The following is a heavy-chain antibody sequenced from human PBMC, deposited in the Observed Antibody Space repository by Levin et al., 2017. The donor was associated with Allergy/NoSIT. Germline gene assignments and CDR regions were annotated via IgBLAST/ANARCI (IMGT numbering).Heavy chain of an antibody. J-gene: IGHJ5*02. CDR2: TYYRSKWYN. V-gene: IGHV6-1*01. CDR1: GDSVSSNSAA. CDR3: ARGCIAVAGTGRWFDP. D-gene: IGHD6-19*01. Sequence: SQTLSLTCAISGDSVSSNSAAWNWIRQSPSRGLEWLGRTYYRSKWYNDYAVSVKSRITINPDTSKNQFSLQLNSVTPEDTAVYCCARGCIAVAGTGRWFDPWGQGTLVTVSS.